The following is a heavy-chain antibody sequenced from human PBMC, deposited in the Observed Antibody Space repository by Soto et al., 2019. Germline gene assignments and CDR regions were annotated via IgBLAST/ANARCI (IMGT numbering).Heavy chain of an antibody. D-gene: IGHD4-17*01. CDR2: IYHSGNT. Sequence: QVQLQESGPGLVKPSGTLSLTCAVSGGSISSSNWWTWVRQPPGKGLEWIGGIYHSGNTNYNPSLKSRVTISVDKSMNQFSLKLSSVTAADTAVYYCARVQGATVTIGWFDPWGQGTLVIVSS. V-gene: IGHV4-4*02. CDR1: GGSISSSNW. CDR3: ARVQGATVTIGWFDP. J-gene: IGHJ5*02.